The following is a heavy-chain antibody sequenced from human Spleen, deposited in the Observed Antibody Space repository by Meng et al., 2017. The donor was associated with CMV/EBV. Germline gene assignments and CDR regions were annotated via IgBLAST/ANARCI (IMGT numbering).Heavy chain of an antibody. J-gene: IGHJ4*02. CDR1: GFIFSPYS. V-gene: IGHV3-21*01. CDR2: ISSSSSYI. Sequence: LSCAPSGFIFSPYSMNWVRQAPGKGLEWVSSISSSSSYIYYADSVKGRFTISRDNAKNSLSLQMNSLRAEDTAVYYCATASIYYFDYWGQGALVTVSS. CDR3: ATASIYYFDY. D-gene: IGHD2/OR15-2a*01.